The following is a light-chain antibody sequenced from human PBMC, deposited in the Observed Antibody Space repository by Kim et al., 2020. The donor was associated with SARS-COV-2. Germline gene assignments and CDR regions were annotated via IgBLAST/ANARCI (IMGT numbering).Light chain of an antibody. V-gene: IGKV1-27*01. J-gene: IGKJ1*01. CDR3: QKYNSAPWT. CDR1: QDIANA. CDR2: AAS. Sequence: ASVGDRVTITVRASQDIANALAWYQQKPGKVPQVLIYAASTLQSGVPSRFSGSGSGTEFTLTIGSLQTEDVATYYCQKYNSAPWTFGPGTKVDIK.